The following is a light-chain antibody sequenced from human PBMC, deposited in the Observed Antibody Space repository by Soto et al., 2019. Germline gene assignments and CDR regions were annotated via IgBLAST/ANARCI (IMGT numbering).Light chain of an antibody. CDR3: QQSSSFPLT. CDR2: AVS. CDR1: QDIDNW. J-gene: IGKJ4*01. Sequence: DLQMTQSPSSASASVGDTITITCRASQDIDNWLAWYQQKPGKAPSLLIYAVSSLQGGVPSRFSGSRSGTDFTLTIHSLQPEDFATYFCQQSSSFPLTFGGGTKVEI. V-gene: IGKV1-12*01.